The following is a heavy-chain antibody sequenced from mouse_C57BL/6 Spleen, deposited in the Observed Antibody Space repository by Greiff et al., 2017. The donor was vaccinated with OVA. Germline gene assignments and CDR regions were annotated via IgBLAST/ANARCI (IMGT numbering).Heavy chain of an antibody. V-gene: IGHV5-17*01. CDR3: ARGKGYYGSRGDWYFDV. CDR2: ISSGSSTI. Sequence: EVQLVESGGGLVKPGGSLKLSCAASGFTFSDYGMHWVRQAPEKGLEWVAYISSGSSTIYYADTVKGRFTISRDNAKNTLFLQMTSLRSEDTAMYYCARGKGYYGSRGDWYFDVWGTGTTVTVSS. CDR1: GFTFSDYG. J-gene: IGHJ1*03. D-gene: IGHD1-1*01.